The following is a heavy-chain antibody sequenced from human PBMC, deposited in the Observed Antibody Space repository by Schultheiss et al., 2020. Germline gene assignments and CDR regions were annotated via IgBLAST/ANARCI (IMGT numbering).Heavy chain of an antibody. CDR3: ATNVIAPRGYFQH. J-gene: IGHJ1*01. V-gene: IGHV1-18*04. CDR2: ISAYNGNT. Sequence: ASVKVSCKASGYTFTSYYMHWVRQAPGQGLEWMGWISAYNGNTNYAQKLQGRVTMTTDTSTSTAYMELSSLRSEDTAVYYCATNVIAPRGYFQHWGQGTLVTVSS. CDR1: GYTFTSYY. D-gene: IGHD3-16*02.